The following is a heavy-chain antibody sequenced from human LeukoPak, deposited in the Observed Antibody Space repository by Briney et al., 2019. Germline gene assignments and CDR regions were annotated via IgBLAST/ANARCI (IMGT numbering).Heavy chain of an antibody. CDR2: FSSSGGST. Sequence: GGSLRLSCAASGFTFSSYIMSWVRQAPGKGLEWVSSFSSSGGSTYYADSVKGRFTIYRDKPKNTLYLQMNSLRAEATAVYYWATFSTGGSIHWGQGALVTVSS. CDR3: ATFSTGGSIH. J-gene: IGHJ4*02. CDR1: GFTFSSYI. D-gene: IGHD3-10*01. V-gene: IGHV3-23*01.